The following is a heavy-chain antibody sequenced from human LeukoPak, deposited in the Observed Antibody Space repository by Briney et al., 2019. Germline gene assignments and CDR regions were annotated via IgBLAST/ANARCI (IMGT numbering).Heavy chain of an antibody. Sequence: ASVKVSCKASGYTFTGYYMHWVRQAPGQGLEWMGWINPNSGGTIYAQKFQGLVTMSRDTSITTACMELNRLISDDTAVYYCARTKPPCTSCLLLDYWGQGTLVTVSS. V-gene: IGHV1-2*02. J-gene: IGHJ4*02. CDR2: INPNSGGT. D-gene: IGHD2-2*01. CDR1: GYTFTGYY. CDR3: ARTKPPCTSCLLLDY.